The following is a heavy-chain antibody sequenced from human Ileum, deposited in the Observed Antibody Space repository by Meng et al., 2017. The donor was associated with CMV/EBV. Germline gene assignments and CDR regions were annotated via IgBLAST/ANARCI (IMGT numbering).Heavy chain of an antibody. J-gene: IGHJ6*02. CDR1: GFTFSDYN. CDR3: AKEGRDVLVGRRYYGLDV. CDR2: ISSTSRYI. V-gene: IGHV3-21*01. Sequence: GESLKISCAASGFTFSDYNMNWVRQAPGKGLEWVSSISSTSRYIYYGDSVKGRFTISRDNGKNSLYLQLSSLSVEDTAVYYCAKEGRDVLVGRRYYGLDVWGQGTTVTVSS. D-gene: IGHD1-26*01.